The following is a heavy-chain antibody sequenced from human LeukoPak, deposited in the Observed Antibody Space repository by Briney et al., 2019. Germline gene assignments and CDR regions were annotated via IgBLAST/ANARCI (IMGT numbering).Heavy chain of an antibody. V-gene: IGHV3-74*01. CDR2: INSDGSSI. CDR3: ATGGIAAAGTVHWFDP. D-gene: IGHD6-13*01. Sequence: GGSLRLSCAASGFSFSSYWMHWVRQAPGKGLVWVSRINSDGSSIIYADSVKGRFTISRDNAKNTLYLQMNSLRAADTAVYYCATGGIAAAGTVHWFDPWGQGTLVTVSS. CDR1: GFSFSSYW. J-gene: IGHJ5*02.